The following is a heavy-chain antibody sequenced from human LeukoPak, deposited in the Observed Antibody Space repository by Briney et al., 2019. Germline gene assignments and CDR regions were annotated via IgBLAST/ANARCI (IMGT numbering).Heavy chain of an antibody. J-gene: IGHJ6*04. CDR2: IKWNGGST. CDR1: GFTFDDYG. CDR3: AELGITMIGGV. D-gene: IGHD3-10*02. Sequence: PGGSLRLSCAASGFTFDDYGMSWVRQAPGKGLEWVSSIKWNGGSTGYADSVKGRFTISRGNAKNSLYLQMNSLRAEDTAVYYCAELGITMIGGVWGKGTTVTISS. V-gene: IGHV3-20*04.